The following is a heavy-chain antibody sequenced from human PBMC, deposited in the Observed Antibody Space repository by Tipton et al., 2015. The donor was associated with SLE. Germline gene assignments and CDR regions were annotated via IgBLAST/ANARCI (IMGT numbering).Heavy chain of an antibody. V-gene: IGHV4-59*08. CDR2: IYYSGST. D-gene: IGHD3-10*01. CDR3: ARAGEGVFDY. J-gene: IGHJ4*02. Sequence: LRLSCAVYGGSFSGYYWSWIRQPPGKGLEWIGYIYYSGSTNYNPSLKSRVTISVDTSKNQFSLKLSSVTAADTAVYYCARAGEGVFDYWGQGTLVTVSS. CDR1: GGSFSGYY.